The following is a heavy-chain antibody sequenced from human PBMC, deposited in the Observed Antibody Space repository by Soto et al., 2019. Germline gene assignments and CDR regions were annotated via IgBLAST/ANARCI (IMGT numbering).Heavy chain of an antibody. D-gene: IGHD4-17*01. CDR1: GFTFSNYN. J-gene: IGHJ6*02. Sequence: RLSCAASGFTFSNYNMNWVRQAPGKGLEWVSYISSGGRYIFYADSVKGRFTLSRDDAKNSLFLQINSLRDEDTAVYYCARGMTTSGLIYFYAVDVWGQGATVTVSS. V-gene: IGHV3-48*02. CDR3: ARGMTTSGLIYFYAVDV. CDR2: ISSGGRYI.